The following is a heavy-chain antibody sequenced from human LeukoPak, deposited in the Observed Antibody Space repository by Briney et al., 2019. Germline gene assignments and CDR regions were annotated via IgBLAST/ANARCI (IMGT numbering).Heavy chain of an antibody. CDR2: IYYSGST. Sequence: SETLSLTCTVSGGSISSYYWSWVRQPPGKGLEWIGYIYYSGSTNYNPSLKSRLTISIDTSKNQFSLKLSSVTATDTAVYYCASLTTVTQGYFDSWGQGTPVTVSS. CDR3: ASLTTVTQGYFDS. D-gene: IGHD4-17*01. J-gene: IGHJ4*02. V-gene: IGHV4-59*08. CDR1: GGSISSYY.